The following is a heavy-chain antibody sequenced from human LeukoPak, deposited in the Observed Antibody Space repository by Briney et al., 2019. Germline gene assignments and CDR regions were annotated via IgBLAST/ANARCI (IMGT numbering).Heavy chain of an antibody. D-gene: IGHD1-26*01. J-gene: IGHJ4*02. CDR2: INTDGTGT. CDR3: ARVKSGSYYPIDY. CDR1: GFTLRSYN. Sequence: GGSLRLSCAASGFTLRSYNMHWVRQTPGKGLVWVSRINTDGTGTSYADSVKGRFTISRDGAKNTLYLQMSGLRAEDTAVYYCARVKSGSYYPIDYWGQGTLVTVSS. V-gene: IGHV3-74*01.